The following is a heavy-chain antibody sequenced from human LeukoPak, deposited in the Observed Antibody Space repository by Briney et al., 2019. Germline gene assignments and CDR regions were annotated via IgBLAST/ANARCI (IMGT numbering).Heavy chain of an antibody. J-gene: IGHJ4*02. CDR2: ISDSGDAT. D-gene: IGHD4-23*01. V-gene: IGHV3-23*01. CDR3: AKERGHSKPFDY. CDR1: GFIFSYYG. Sequence: HSGGSLRLSCEVSGFIFSYYGMNWVRQAPGKGLEWVSAISDSGDATYYADSVKGRFTISRDNSKSTLHLQMNNLRAEDTALYYCAKERGHSKPFDYWGQGTLVTVSS.